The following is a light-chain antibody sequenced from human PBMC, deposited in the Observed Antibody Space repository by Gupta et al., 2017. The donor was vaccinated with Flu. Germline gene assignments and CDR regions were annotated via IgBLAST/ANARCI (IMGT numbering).Light chain of an antibody. Sequence: QSALTQPASVSGSPGQSITISCTGTSSDVGGYNYVSWYQQHPGTAPILMIDEVSNRPSGVSNRFAASKAGTTAFTTSCGLQAEDEADYYCSSYTRSSTVVFGGGTKLTVL. J-gene: IGLJ2*01. CDR1: SSDVGGYNY. CDR2: EVS. CDR3: SSYTRSSTVV. V-gene: IGLV2-14*01.